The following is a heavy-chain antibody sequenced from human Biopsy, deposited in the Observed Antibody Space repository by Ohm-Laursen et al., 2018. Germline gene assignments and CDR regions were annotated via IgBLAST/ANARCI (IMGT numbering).Heavy chain of an antibody. D-gene: IGHD3-3*01. Sequence: SDTLSLTCYVSGDSISIYYWSWIRQPPGKGLEWIGNFYYSGSTNYNPSLKSRITMPLDRSKSQVSLRMNSVTAADTAVYYCARARIKTSGVLIPETYYFDSWGQGTLVTVSS. V-gene: IGHV4-59*07. J-gene: IGHJ4*02. CDR3: ARARIKTSGVLIPETYYFDS. CDR1: GDSISIYY. CDR2: FYYSGST.